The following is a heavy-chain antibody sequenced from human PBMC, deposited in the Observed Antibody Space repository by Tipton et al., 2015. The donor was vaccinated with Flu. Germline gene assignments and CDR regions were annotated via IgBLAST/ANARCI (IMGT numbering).Heavy chain of an antibody. D-gene: IGHD1-26*01. CDR3: ARDNYEAVGASDY. CDR2: INNNGNIT. CDR1: GFTFSDHH. V-gene: IGHV3-11*04. J-gene: IGHJ4*02. Sequence: SLRLSCAASGFTFSDHHMDWVRQAPGKGLEWVSYINNNGNITNYADSVKGRFTISRDNAENSLYLQMNSLRAEDTAVYYCARDNYEAVGASDYWGQGTLVTVSS.